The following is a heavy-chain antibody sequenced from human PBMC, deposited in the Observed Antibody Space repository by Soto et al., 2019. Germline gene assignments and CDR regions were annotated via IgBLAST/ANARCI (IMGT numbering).Heavy chain of an antibody. CDR3: ARGSASANWNYDDY. CDR2: ISYDGSNK. CDR1: GFAFSSYA. Sequence: PGGSLRLSCAASGFAFSSYAMHWVRQAPGKGLEWVAVISYDGSNKYYADSVKGRFTISRDNSKNTLYLQMNSLRAEDTAVYYCARGSASANWNYDDYWGQGTLVTVSS. V-gene: IGHV3-30-3*01. J-gene: IGHJ4*02. D-gene: IGHD1-1*01.